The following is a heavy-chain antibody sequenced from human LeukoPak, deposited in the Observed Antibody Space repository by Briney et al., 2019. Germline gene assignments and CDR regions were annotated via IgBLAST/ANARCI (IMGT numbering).Heavy chain of an antibody. D-gene: IGHD3-22*01. CDR3: ARGRSYFDTSGNWNFQP. J-gene: IGHJ1*01. V-gene: IGHV3-74*01. CDR2: ITSDGSTT. Sequence: HTGGSLRLSCAASGFTFSSYWMHRVRHAPGKGLVWVSRITSDGSTTAYADSVKGRFTISRDNAKNTLYLQMNSLRAEDTAVYYCARGRSYFDTSGNWNFQPWGQGTLVTVSS. CDR1: GFTFSSYW.